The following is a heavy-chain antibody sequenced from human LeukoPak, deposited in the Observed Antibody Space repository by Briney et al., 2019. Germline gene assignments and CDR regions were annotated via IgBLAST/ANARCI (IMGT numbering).Heavy chain of an antibody. Sequence: AGGSLRLSCAVSGFSFSSQWMTWVRQAPGTGLEWVATINSDGSAKYHVDSVKGRFAISRDSAKNLVYLQMSILRAEDTAVYYCADLGTSDCGQGTLVTVSS. CDR3: ADLGTSD. CDR2: INSDGSAK. J-gene: IGHJ4*02. CDR1: GFSFSSQW. V-gene: IGHV3-7*01. D-gene: IGHD1-7*01.